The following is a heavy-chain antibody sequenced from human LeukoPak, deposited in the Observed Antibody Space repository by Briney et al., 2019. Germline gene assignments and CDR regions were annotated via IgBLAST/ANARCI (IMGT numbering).Heavy chain of an antibody. J-gene: IGHJ4*02. Sequence: GRSLRLSCAASGFTFSSYGMHWVRQAPGKGLEWVAVISYDGSNKYYADSVKGRFTISRDNSKNTLYLQMNSLRAEGTAVYYCAKMFYGSGSYYQSHFDYWGQGTLVTVSS. CDR2: ISYDGSNK. CDR1: GFTFSSYG. V-gene: IGHV3-30*18. D-gene: IGHD3-10*01. CDR3: AKMFYGSGSYYQSHFDY.